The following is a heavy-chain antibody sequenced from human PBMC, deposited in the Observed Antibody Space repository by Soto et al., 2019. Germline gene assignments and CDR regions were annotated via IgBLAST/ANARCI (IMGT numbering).Heavy chain of an antibody. D-gene: IGHD3-10*01. CDR2: INTGSGDT. CDR1: GYSFTTYE. CDR3: ARGPYGSGNQYFDF. J-gene: IGHJ4*02. V-gene: IGHV1-3*04. Sequence: RASVKVSCKASGYSFTTYEIHWVRQAPGQRLEWMGWINTGSGDTTYSQYFQGRVTFTRDPSATTAYMELSNLGSEDTAVYSCARGPYGSGNQYFDFWGQGTLVTVSS.